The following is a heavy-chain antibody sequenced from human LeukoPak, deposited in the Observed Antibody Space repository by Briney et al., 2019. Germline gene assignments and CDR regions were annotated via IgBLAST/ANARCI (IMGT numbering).Heavy chain of an antibody. CDR2: ISSSSSTI. CDR1: GFTFSSYS. CDR3: ARAGYCSGGSCSDYYYYMDV. Sequence: GGSLRLSCAASGFTFSSYSRNWVRQAPGKGLEWVSYISSSSSTIYYADSVKGRFTISRDNAKNSLYLQMNSLRAEDTAVYYCARAGYCSGGSCSDYYYYMDVWGKGTTVTVSS. D-gene: IGHD2-15*01. J-gene: IGHJ6*03. V-gene: IGHV3-48*01.